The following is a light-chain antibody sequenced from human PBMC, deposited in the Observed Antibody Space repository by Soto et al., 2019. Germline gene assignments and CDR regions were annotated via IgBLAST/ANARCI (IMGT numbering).Light chain of an antibody. J-gene: IGKJ4*01. CDR2: GAS. V-gene: IGKV3-15*01. CDR1: QSVSSY. Sequence: EIVMTQSPATLSVSPGERATLSCRASQSVSSYLAWYQQKPGQTPRLLIYGASTRATGIPARFSGSGSGTEFALTISSLQSEEFAVYYCQQYNNWPLTFGGGTKVEIK. CDR3: QQYNNWPLT.